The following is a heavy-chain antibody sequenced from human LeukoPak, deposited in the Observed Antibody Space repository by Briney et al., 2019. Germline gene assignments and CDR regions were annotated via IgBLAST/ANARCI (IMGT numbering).Heavy chain of an antibody. D-gene: IGHD6-13*01. CDR3: ARDEVSGSSWYETFDY. J-gene: IGHJ4*02. Sequence: PSETLSLTCTVSGGSISSGSYYWSWIRQPAGKGLEWIGRIYTSGSTNYNPSLKSRVTISVDTSKNQFSLKLSSVTAADTAVYYCARDEVSGSSWYETFDYWGRGTLVTVSS. V-gene: IGHV4-61*02. CDR1: GGSISSGSYY. CDR2: IYTSGST.